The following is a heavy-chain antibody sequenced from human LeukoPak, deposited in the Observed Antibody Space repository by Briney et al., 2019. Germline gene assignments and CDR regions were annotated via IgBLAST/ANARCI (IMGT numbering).Heavy chain of an antibody. D-gene: IGHD3-16*02. V-gene: IGHV4-34*01. J-gene: IGHJ4*02. Sequence: PSLKSRVTISIDTSKNQFSLRLSSVTAADTAVYYCARRTFGGVIAYWGQGTLVTVSS. CDR3: ARRTFGGVIAY.